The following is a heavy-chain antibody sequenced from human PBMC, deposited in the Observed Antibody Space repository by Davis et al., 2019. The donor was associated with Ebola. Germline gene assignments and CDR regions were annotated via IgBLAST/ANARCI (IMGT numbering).Heavy chain of an antibody. V-gene: IGHV3-74*01. CDR3: ARANQCWFDP. J-gene: IGHJ5*02. CDR2: INSDGSST. CDR1: GFTFSSYW. Sequence: GESLKISCAASGFTFSSYWMHWVRQAPGKGLVWVSRINSDGSSTSYGDPVKGRFTIYRDNAKNTLYLQMNSLRAEYTAVYYCARANQCWFDPWGQGTMVTVSS.